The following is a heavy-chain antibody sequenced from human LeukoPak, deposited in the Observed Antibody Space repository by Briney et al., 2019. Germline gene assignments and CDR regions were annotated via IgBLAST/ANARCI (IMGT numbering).Heavy chain of an antibody. Sequence: PSETLSLTCTVSGGSISSSSYYWGWIRQPPGKGLEWIGSIYYSGSTYYNPSLKSRVTISVDTSKNQFSLKLSSVTAADTAVYYCASSTNAWFGGVIDNDYWGQGTLVTVSS. CDR2: IYYSGST. D-gene: IGHD3-16*02. V-gene: IGHV4-39*07. CDR1: GGSISSSSYY. J-gene: IGHJ4*02. CDR3: ASSTNAWFGGVIDNDY.